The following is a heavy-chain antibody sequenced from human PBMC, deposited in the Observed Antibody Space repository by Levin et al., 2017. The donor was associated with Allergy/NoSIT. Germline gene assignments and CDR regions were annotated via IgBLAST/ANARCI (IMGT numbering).Heavy chain of an antibody. V-gene: IGHV3-72*01. J-gene: IGHJ6*02. D-gene: IGHD5-12*01. CDR1: GFTFSDHY. Sequence: SCAASGFTFSDHYMDWVRQAPGKGLEWVGRIRDKTNSYTTEYAASVKGRFTISRDASKNSLYLQMNSLRTEDTAVYYCARGPGATIPAAYHYGMDVWGQGTTVTVSS. CDR3: ARGPGATIPAAYHYGMDV. CDR2: IRDKTNSYTT.